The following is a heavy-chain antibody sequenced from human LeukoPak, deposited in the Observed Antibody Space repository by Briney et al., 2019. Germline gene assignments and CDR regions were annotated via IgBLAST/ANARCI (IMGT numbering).Heavy chain of an antibody. CDR3: AKDIAAAGTRILYYYYGMDV. V-gene: IGHV3-23*01. Sequence: PGGSLRLSCAASGFTFSSYAMSWVRQAPGKGLEWVSAISGSGGSTYYADSVKGRFTISRDNSKNTLYLQMNSLRAEDTAVYYCAKDIAAAGTRILYYYYGMDVWGQGTTVTVSS. J-gene: IGHJ6*02. D-gene: IGHD6-13*01. CDR2: ISGSGGST. CDR1: GFTFSSYA.